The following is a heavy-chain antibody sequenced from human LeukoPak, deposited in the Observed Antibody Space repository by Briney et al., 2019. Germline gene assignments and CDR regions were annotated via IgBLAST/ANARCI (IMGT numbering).Heavy chain of an antibody. J-gene: IGHJ4*02. D-gene: IGHD5-12*01. Sequence: GESLKISCKGSGYSFTSYWISWVRQMPGKGLEWMGRIDPSDSYTNYSPPFQGHVTISADKSISTAYLQWSSLKASDTAMYYCARHRGYSGYDQLYFDYWGQGTLVTVSS. CDR1: GYSFTSYW. CDR2: IDPSDSYT. CDR3: ARHRGYSGYDQLYFDY. V-gene: IGHV5-10-1*01.